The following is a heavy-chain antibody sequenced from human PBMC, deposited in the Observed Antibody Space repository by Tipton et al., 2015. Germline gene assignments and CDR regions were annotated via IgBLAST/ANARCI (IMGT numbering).Heavy chain of an antibody. D-gene: IGHD4-23*01. CDR2: IQYSGST. Sequence: TLSLTCSVSSDSISKYYWSWIRQPPGKELEWIGYIQYSGSTNYNPPLKSRVTISVDTSKTQFSLKMSSVTASDTAVYYCARARGRHGGLFDSWGQGTLVTVSS. V-gene: IGHV4-59*01. CDR1: SDSISKYY. CDR3: ARARGRHGGLFDS. J-gene: IGHJ4*02.